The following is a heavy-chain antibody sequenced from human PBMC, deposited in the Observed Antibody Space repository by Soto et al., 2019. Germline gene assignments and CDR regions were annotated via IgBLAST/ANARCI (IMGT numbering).Heavy chain of an antibody. CDR2: IWYDGSNK. CDR1: VFTFSLYD. V-gene: IGHV3-33*01. D-gene: IGHD3-16*01. J-gene: IGHJ6*02. CDR3: ARGLRGISFYGMDV. Sequence: QVQLVESGGGVVQPGRSLRLSCAASVFTFSLYDMHWVRQAPGKGLEWVAVIWYDGSNKFYADSVKGRFTISRDNSKNTRYLQMNSLRDEDTAVYYCARGLRGISFYGMDVWGQGTTVTVSS.